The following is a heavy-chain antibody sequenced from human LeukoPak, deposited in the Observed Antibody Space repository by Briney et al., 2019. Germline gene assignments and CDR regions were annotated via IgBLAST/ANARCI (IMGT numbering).Heavy chain of an antibody. Sequence: SETLSLTCAVYGGSFSGYYWSWIRQPPGKGLEWIGEINHSGSTNYNPSLKSRATISVDTSKNQFSLKLSSVTAADTAVYYCARALRFLEWLRWNDAFDIWGQGTMVTVSS. V-gene: IGHV4-34*01. D-gene: IGHD3-3*01. CDR3: ARALRFLEWLRWNDAFDI. CDR2: INHSGST. J-gene: IGHJ3*02. CDR1: GGSFSGYY.